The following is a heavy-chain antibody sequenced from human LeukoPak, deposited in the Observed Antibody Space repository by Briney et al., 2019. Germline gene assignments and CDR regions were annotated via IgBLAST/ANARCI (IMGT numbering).Heavy chain of an antibody. J-gene: IGHJ4*02. Sequence: ASVKVSCKASGYIFTAHYMHWVRQAPGQGLEWMGIINPSGGSTSYAQKFQGRVTMTRDMSTSTVYMELSSLRSEDTAVYYCARTYYYGSGSYPFDYWGQGTLVTVSS. CDR1: GYIFTAHY. CDR3: ARTYYYGSGSYPFDY. D-gene: IGHD3-10*01. V-gene: IGHV1-46*01. CDR2: INPSGGST.